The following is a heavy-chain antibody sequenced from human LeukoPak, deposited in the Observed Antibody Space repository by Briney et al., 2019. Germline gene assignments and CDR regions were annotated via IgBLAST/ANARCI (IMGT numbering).Heavy chain of an antibody. CDR1: GYTFTSYG. CDR2: ISAYNGNT. J-gene: IGHJ6*02. D-gene: IGHD3-10*01. Sequence: ASVKVSCKASGYTFTSYGISWVRQAPGQGLEWMGWISAYNGNTNYAQKLQGRVTMTTDTSTSTVYMELSSLRSEDTAVYYCAGDRDTMVRGVIITNYYYYGMDVWGQGTTVTVSS. CDR3: AGDRDTMVRGVIITNYYYYGMDV. V-gene: IGHV1-18*01.